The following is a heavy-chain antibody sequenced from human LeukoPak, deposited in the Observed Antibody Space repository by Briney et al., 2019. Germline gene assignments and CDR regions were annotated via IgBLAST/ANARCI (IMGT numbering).Heavy chain of an antibody. CDR2: IYYSGST. V-gene: IGHV4-39*07. CDR3: ARRAGNYYYYYYMDV. Sequence: PSETLSLTCTVSGGSISSSSYYWGWIRQPPGKGLEWIGSIYYSGSTYYNPSLKSRVTISVDTSKNQFSLKLSSVTAADTAVYYCARRAGNYYYYYYMDVWGKGTTVTVS. D-gene: IGHD4-23*01. J-gene: IGHJ6*03. CDR1: GGSISSSSYY.